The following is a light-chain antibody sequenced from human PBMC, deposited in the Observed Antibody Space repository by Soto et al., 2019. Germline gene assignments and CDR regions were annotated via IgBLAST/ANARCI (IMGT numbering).Light chain of an antibody. J-gene: IGLJ3*02. CDR2: GVS. CDR3: SSYVDNDTWV. Sequence: QSVLTPPRSVSGSRGQSVTISCTGTNSDVGGYNYVSWYQQYPGKAPKLMISGVSERPSGVPDRFSGSKYGNTASLTISGLPAEDEADYYCSSYVDNDTWVFGGGTK. V-gene: IGLV2-11*01. CDR1: NSDVGGYNY.